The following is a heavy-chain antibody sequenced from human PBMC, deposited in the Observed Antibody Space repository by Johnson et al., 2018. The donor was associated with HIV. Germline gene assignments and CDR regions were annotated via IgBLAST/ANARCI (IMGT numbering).Heavy chain of an antibody. Sequence: EVQLVESGGGLVQPGGSLRLSCVASGFTFGGEWMHWVRQAPGQGLVWVSRIKTDGSNTAYADSLRGRFTISGDNAKSTLYLHMNSLRAEDTAVYFGVTDSSGWYRMMSDGFDIWGQGTMVIVSS. V-gene: IGHV3-74*01. J-gene: IGHJ3*02. CDR1: GFTFGGEW. CDR2: IKTDGSNT. D-gene: IGHD6-19*01. CDR3: VTDSSGWYRMMSDGFDI.